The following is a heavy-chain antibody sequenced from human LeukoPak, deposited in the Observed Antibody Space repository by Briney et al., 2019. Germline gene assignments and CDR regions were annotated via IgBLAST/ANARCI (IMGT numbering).Heavy chain of an antibody. V-gene: IGHV1-8*01. CDR1: GYTFTSYD. CDR3: AREEDSSSWYHNDAFDI. Sequence: GASVKVSCKASGYTFTSYDINWVRQATGQGLEWMGWMNPNSGNTGYAQKFQGRVTMTRNTSISTAYMELSNLRSEDTAVYYCAREEDSSSWYHNDAFDIWGQGTMVTVSS. J-gene: IGHJ3*02. CDR2: MNPNSGNT. D-gene: IGHD6-13*01.